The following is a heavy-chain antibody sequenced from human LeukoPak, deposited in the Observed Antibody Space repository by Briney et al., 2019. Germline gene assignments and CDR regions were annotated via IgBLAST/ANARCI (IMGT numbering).Heavy chain of an antibody. CDR3: ASQYTSSRIFDD. CDR2: ISSSSTYI. D-gene: IGHD6-13*01. V-gene: IGHV3-21*01. CDR1: GFTFSSYS. Sequence: PGGSLRLSCAASGFTFSSYSMNWVRQAPGKGLEWVSSISSSSTYIYYADSVKGRFTVSRDNAKNSLNLQMNSLRAEDTAVYFCASQYTSSRIFDDWGQGTLVTVSS. J-gene: IGHJ4*02.